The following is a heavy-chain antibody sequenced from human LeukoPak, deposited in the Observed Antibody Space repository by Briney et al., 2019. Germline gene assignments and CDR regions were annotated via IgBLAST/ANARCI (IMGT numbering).Heavy chain of an antibody. CDR2: MSYDGSNK. V-gene: IGHV3-30*18. Sequence: GGSLRLSCAASGFIFSNYGMHWVRQAPGKGLEWVAVMSYDGSNKYYADSVKGRFTISGDNSNNTLYPQMNSLRAEDTAVFYCAKDALAYCGADCYALLGMNVWGQGTTVTVSS. CDR3: AKDALAYCGADCYALLGMNV. D-gene: IGHD2-21*02. CDR1: GFIFSNYG. J-gene: IGHJ6*02.